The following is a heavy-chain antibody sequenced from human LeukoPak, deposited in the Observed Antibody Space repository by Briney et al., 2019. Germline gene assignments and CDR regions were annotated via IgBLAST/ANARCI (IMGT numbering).Heavy chain of an antibody. D-gene: IGHD3-9*01. J-gene: IGHJ4*02. Sequence: ASVKVACKASAYTLTSYGISCERHAPGQVLEWMGWISAYNGNTNYAQKLEGRVTMTTDPSTSTAYMELRSLRSDETAVYYCARDGTHGHFDWLLHHWGQGTLVTVSS. V-gene: IGHV1-18*04. CDR1: AYTLTSYG. CDR3: ARDGTHGHFDWLLHH. CDR2: ISAYNGNT.